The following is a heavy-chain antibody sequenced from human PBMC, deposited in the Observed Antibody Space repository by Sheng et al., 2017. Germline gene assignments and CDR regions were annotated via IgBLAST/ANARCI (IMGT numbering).Heavy chain of an antibody. CDR2: INHGGST. Sequence: QVQLQQWGAGLLKPSETLSLTCAVYGGSFSDYYWSWIRQPPGKGLEWIGEINHGGSTDYNPSLKSRVTISVDTSKNQFSLKLSSVTAADTAVYYCARRTRVGYFMDVWGQGPRSPSL. V-gene: IGHV4-34*01. CDR3: ARRTRVGYFMDV. J-gene: IGHJ6*03. CDR1: GGSFSDYY.